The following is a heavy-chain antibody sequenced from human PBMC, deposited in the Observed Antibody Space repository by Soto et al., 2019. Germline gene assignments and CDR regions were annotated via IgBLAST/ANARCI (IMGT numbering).Heavy chain of an antibody. CDR1: GGSISSYY. V-gene: IGHV4-59*01. CDR3: ARGHYYDSSGYLVWWFDP. J-gene: IGHJ5*02. CDR2: IYYSGST. D-gene: IGHD3-22*01. Sequence: PSETLSLTCTVSGGSISSYYWSWIRQPPGKGLEWIGYIYYSGSTNYNPSLKSRVTISVDTSKNQFSLKLSSVTAVDTAVYYCARGHYYDSSGYLVWWFDPWGQGTLVTVSS.